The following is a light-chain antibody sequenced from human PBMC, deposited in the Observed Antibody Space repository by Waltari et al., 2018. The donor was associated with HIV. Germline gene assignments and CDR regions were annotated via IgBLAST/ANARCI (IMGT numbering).Light chain of an antibody. V-gene: IGLV1-47*01. Sequence: QSVLTQPPSVSGTPAQRVTISCSGRSSNVGSTYVYWYQQLPGPAPKPLIYRDNQRPSGVPDRFAGSKSGTSASLAISGLRSEDEADYHCAAWDDSLSALVFGGGTKLAVL. CDR3: AAWDDSLSALV. CDR1: SSNVGSTY. J-gene: IGLJ2*01. CDR2: RDN.